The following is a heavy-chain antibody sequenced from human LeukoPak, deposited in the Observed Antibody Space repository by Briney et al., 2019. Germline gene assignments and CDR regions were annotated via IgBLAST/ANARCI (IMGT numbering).Heavy chain of an antibody. V-gene: IGHV3-21*01. CDR1: GFIFSNYG. CDR2: ISSSSSYI. D-gene: IGHD2-2*02. CDR3: ARALRYCSSTSCYTIDY. Sequence: GGSLRLSCAASGFIFSNYGMHWVRQAPGKGLEWVSSISSSSSYIYYADSVKGRFTISRDNAKNSLYLQMNSLRAEDTAVYYCARALRYCSSTSCYTIDYWGQGTLVTVSS. J-gene: IGHJ4*02.